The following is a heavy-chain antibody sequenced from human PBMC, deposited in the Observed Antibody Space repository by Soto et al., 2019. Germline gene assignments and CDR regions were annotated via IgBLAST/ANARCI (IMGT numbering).Heavy chain of an antibody. CDR3: ARPQSAPRTIGSIVGYYYYGMDV. CDR1: GYTFTSYD. D-gene: IGHD1-26*01. Sequence: QVQLVQSGAEVKKPGASVKVSCKASGYTFTSYDINWVRQATGQGLEWMGWMNPNSGNTGYAQKFQGRVTMTRNTSISTAYMELSSLRSEDTAVYYCARPQSAPRTIGSIVGYYYYGMDVWGQGTTVTVSS. CDR2: MNPNSGNT. J-gene: IGHJ6*02. V-gene: IGHV1-8*01.